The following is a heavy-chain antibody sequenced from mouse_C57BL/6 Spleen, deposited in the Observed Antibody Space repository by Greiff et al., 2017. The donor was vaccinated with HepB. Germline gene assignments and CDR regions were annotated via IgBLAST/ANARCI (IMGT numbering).Heavy chain of an antibody. CDR2: IDPSDSYT. V-gene: IGHV1-59*01. CDR1: GYTFTSYW. J-gene: IGHJ2*01. CDR3: ARRYYYGSPPYYFDY. Sequence: QVQLQQPGAELVRPGTSVKLSCKASGYTFTSYWMHWVKQRPGQGLEWIGVIDPSDSYTNYNQKFKGKATLTVDTSSSTAYMQLSSLTSEDSAVYYCARRYYYGSPPYYFDYWGQGTTLTVSS. D-gene: IGHD1-1*01.